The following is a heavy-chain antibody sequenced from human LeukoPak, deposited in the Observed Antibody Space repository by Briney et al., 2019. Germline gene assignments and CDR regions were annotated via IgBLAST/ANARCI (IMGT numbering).Heavy chain of an antibody. CDR2: IWYDGSAK. CDR3: AREGGDAFDI. V-gene: IGHV3-33*08. Sequence: GGSLRLSCAASGFTFSSYGMHWVRQSPGKGLEWVAAIWYDGSAKYFTDSVKGRFTISRDNSKNTLYLQMNSLRSEDTALYFCAREGGDAFDIWGQGTMVTVS. J-gene: IGHJ3*02. CDR1: GFTFSSYG. D-gene: IGHD3-16*01.